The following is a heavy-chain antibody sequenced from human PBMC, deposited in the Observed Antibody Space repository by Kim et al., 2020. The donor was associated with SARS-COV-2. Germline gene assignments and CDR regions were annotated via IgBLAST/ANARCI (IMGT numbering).Heavy chain of an antibody. J-gene: IGHJ6*02. Sequence: SVKGRFTISRDNAKNSLYLQMNSLRAEDTAVYYCARDRGNYEDYYYGMDVWGQGTTVTVSS. CDR3: ARDRGNYEDYYYGMDV. V-gene: IGHV3-11*05. D-gene: IGHD4-4*01.